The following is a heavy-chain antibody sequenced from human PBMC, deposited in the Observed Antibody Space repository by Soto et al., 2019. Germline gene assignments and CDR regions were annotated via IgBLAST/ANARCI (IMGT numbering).Heavy chain of an antibody. CDR2: IIPIFGTA. V-gene: IGHV1-69*13. Sequence: SVKISCKSSRGTFSSYAISWVRQAPGQGLEWMGGIIPIFGTANYAQKFQGRVTITADESTSTAYMELSSLRSEDTAVYYCAREGRGYSYRSAFDIWGQGTMVTVSS. J-gene: IGHJ3*02. D-gene: IGHD5-18*01. CDR3: AREGRGYSYRSAFDI. CDR1: RGTFSSYA.